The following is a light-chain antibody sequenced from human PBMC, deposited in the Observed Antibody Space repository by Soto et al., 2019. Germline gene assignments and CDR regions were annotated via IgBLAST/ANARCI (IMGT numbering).Light chain of an antibody. CDR2: EVT. CDR1: SSDVGGYNY. V-gene: IGLV2-8*01. Sequence: QSVLTQPPSASGSPGQSVTISCTGTSSDVGGYNYVSWYQQHPSEAPKLIIYEVTKRPSGVPDRFSGSKSGNTASLTFSGFQAEDEADYHCCSYAGNSNYVFGTGTKVTVL. CDR3: CSYAGNSNYV. J-gene: IGLJ1*01.